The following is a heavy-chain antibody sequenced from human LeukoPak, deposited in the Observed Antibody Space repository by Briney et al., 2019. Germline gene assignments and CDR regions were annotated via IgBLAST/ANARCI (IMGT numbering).Heavy chain of an antibody. CDR1: GFTFSSYW. CDR3: TRNQRRLDY. Sequence: GGSLRLSCAASGFTFSSYWMSWVRQAPGKGPELVANIKQDGSEKYYVDSVKGRFTISRDNAKNSLYLQMNSLRAEDTAVYYCTRNQRRLDYWGQGTLVTVSS. D-gene: IGHD1-14*01. J-gene: IGHJ4*02. V-gene: IGHV3-7*01. CDR2: IKQDGSEK.